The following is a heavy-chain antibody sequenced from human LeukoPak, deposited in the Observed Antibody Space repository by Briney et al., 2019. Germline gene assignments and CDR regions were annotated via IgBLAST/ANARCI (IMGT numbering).Heavy chain of an antibody. D-gene: IGHD2-2*01. Sequence: SETLSLTCTVSGGSISSYYWSWIRQPAGKGLEWIGRIYTSGSTNNNPSLKSRVTMSVDTSKNQISLKLSSVTAADTAVYYCARDWAQHCSSTSCYGPFDYWGQGTLLTVSS. CDR2: IYTSGST. CDR1: GGSISSYY. V-gene: IGHV4-4*07. J-gene: IGHJ4*02. CDR3: ARDWAQHCSSTSCYGPFDY.